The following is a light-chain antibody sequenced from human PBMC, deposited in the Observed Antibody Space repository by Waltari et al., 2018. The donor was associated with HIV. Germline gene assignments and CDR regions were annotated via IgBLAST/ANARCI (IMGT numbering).Light chain of an antibody. CDR3: SSYAGSNKVV. V-gene: IGLV2-8*01. CDR1: SSDVGGYNY. CDR2: GVT. Sequence: QSALPPPPSASGSPGQSVTISCTGTSSDVGGYNYVSWYQQHPSKPPKLLIYGVTKRPSGVPDRFAGSKSGNTASLTVSGLQAEDEAEYYCSSYAGSNKVVFGGGTKLTVL. J-gene: IGLJ2*01.